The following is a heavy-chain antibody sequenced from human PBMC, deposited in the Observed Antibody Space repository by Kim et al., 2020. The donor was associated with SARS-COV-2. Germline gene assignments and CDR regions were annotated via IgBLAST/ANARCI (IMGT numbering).Heavy chain of an antibody. V-gene: IGHV3-23*01. CDR1: GFTFNTYA. J-gene: IGHJ4*02. CDR2: ISGGSGST. Sequence: GGSLRLSCAASGFTFNTYAMTWVRQAPGKGLEWVSVISGGSGSTYHADSVKGRFTISRDNSKNTLYLQMNSLRAEDTAVYYCAKISGASCYLSLDYWGQGTLVTVSS. D-gene: IGHD2-2*01. CDR3: AKISGASCYLSLDY.